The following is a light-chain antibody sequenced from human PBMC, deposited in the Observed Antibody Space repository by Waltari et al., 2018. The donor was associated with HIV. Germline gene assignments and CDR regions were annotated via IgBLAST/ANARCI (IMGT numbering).Light chain of an antibody. CDR3: SSYAGSNWV. Sequence: QSALTQPPSASGSPGQSVPISCTGHSIDVGGYNSVSWYQQHQGKAPKYIIYEVSKRPSGVPDRFSGSKSGNTASLTVSGLQAEDEADYYCSSYAGSNWVFGGGTKLTVL. V-gene: IGLV2-8*01. CDR2: EVS. CDR1: SIDVGGYNS. J-gene: IGLJ3*02.